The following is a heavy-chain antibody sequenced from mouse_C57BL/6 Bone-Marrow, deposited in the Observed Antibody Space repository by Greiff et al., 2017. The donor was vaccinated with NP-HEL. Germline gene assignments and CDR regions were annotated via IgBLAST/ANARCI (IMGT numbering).Heavy chain of an antibody. CDR2: IYPRSGNT. CDR3: ARTYYGSPYYFDY. D-gene: IGHD1-1*01. V-gene: IGHV1-81*01. CDR1: GYTFTSYG. J-gene: IGHJ2*01. Sequence: VKLQQSGAELARPGASVKLSCKASGYTFTSYGISWVKQRTGQGLEWIGEIYPRSGNTYYNEKFKGKATLTADKSSSTAYMGLRSLTSEDSAVYFCARTYYGSPYYFDYWGQGTTLTVSS.